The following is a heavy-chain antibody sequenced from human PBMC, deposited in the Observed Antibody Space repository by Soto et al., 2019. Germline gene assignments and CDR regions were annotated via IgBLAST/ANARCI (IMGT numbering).Heavy chain of an antibody. J-gene: IGHJ4*02. CDR1: GVSISSGGYS. Sequence: SETLSLTCAVSGVSISSGGYSGSWIRQPPGKGLEWIGYIYHSGSTYYNPSLKSRVTISVDSSKNQFSLKLSSVTAADTAVYYCARGQVVAAQHWGQGTMVTVSS. CDR3: ARGQVVAAQH. D-gene: IGHD2-15*01. CDR2: IYHSGST. V-gene: IGHV4-30-2*01.